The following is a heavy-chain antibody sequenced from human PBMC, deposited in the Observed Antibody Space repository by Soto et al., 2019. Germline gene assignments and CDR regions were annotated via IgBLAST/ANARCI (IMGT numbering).Heavy chain of an antibody. V-gene: IGHV4-61*01. J-gene: IGHJ4*02. D-gene: IGHD5-12*01. CDR2: IYYSGST. CDR3: ARAREMATIYAFDY. CDR1: GGSVSSGSYY. Sequence: SETLSLTCTVSGGSVSSGSYYWSWIRQPPGKGLEWIGYIYYSGSTNYNPSLKSRVTISVDTSKNQFSLKLSSVTAADTAVYYCARAREMATIYAFDYWGQGTLVTVSS.